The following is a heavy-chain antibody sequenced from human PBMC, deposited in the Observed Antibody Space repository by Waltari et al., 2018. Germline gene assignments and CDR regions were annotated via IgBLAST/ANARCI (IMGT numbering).Heavy chain of an antibody. Sequence: QVQLQESGPGLVNPSETLSLTSAVSGYSITSGDYWGWIRQPPGKGLEWIGSIYHSGSTYYNPSLKSRVTISVDTSKNQFSLKLSSVTAADTAVYYCARGPVGATVYWGQGTLVTVSS. V-gene: IGHV4-38-2*01. J-gene: IGHJ4*02. CDR3: ARGPVGATVY. CDR1: GYSITSGDY. D-gene: IGHD1-26*01. CDR2: IYHSGST.